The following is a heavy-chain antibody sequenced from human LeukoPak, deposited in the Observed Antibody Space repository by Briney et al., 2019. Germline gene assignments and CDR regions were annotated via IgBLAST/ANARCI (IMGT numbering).Heavy chain of an antibody. D-gene: IGHD1-26*01. J-gene: IGHJ4*02. Sequence: GGSLRLSCAASGFTFSSYSMNWVRQAPGKGLEWVSPISSSSSYIYYADSVKGRFTISRDNAKNSLYLQMNSLRAEDTAVYYCAGDHPIVGSPTGFDYWGQGTLVTVSS. CDR1: GFTFSSYS. CDR3: AGDHPIVGSPTGFDY. V-gene: IGHV3-21*01. CDR2: ISSSSSYI.